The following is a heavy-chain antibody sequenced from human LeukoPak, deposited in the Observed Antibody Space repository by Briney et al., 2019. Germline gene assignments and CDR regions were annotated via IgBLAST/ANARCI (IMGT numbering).Heavy chain of an antibody. CDR2: INPNSGGT. J-gene: IGHJ6*02. V-gene: IGHV1-2*02. CDR1: GYTFTGYY. D-gene: IGHD1-1*01. Sequence: ASVKVSCKASGYTFTGYYMHWVRQAPGQGLEWMGWINPNSGGTNYAQKLQGRVTMTTDTSTSTAYMELRSLRSDDTAVYYCAREGNRYDGMDVWGQGTTVTVSS. CDR3: AREGNRYDGMDV.